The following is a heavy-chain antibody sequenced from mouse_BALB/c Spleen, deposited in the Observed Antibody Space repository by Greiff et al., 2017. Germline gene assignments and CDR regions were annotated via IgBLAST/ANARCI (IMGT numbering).Heavy chain of an antibody. CDR2: IYPGDGDT. CDR1: GYAFSSYW. J-gene: IGHJ1*01. V-gene: IGHV1-80*01. CDR3: AEGCPGVAAYWCFDD. Sequence: QVQLQESGAELVRPGSSVKISCKASGYAFSSYWMNWVKQRPGQGLEWIGQIYPGDGDTNYNGKFKGKATLTADKSSSTAYMQLSSLTSVDSAVYFCAEGCPGVAAYWCFDDWGAGTPVTVSA. D-gene: IGHD1-1*01.